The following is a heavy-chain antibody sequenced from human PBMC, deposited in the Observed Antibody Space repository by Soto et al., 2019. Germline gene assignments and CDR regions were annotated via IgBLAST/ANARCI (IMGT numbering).Heavy chain of an antibody. D-gene: IGHD4-4*01. CDR3: ARDHPRLSTISIAY. CDR2: ISAYDGNT. V-gene: IGHV1-18*01. CDR1: WYTFSSVG. J-gene: IGHJ4*02. Sequence: ASVKVACNASWYTFSSVGVSWVRRAPRQGLEWMGWISAYDGNTNYAQRLQGRVTLTTDTSTNTVSMELRSLPSDDTAVYFCARDHPRLSTISIAYWGQGTQVTVYS.